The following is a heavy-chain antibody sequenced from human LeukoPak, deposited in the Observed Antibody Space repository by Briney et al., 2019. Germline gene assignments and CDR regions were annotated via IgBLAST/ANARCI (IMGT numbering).Heavy chain of an antibody. J-gene: IGHJ4*02. CDR1: GGTFSSYA. CDR2: IIPIFGTA. D-gene: IGHD3-10*01. CDR3: ARGYYGSGSYYNPIPNYSW. V-gene: IGHV1-69*13. Sequence: EASVKVSCKASGGTFSSYAISWVRQAPGQGLEWMGGIIPIFGTANYAQKFQGRVTITADESTSTAYMELSSLRSEDTAVYYCARGYYGSGSYYNPIPNYSWWGQGTLVTASS.